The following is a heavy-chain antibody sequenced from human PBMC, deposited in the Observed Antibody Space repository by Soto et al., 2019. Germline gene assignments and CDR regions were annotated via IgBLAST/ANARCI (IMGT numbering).Heavy chain of an antibody. D-gene: IGHD6-19*01. Sequence: SLKISCKGSGYSFTSYWIGWVRQMPGKGLEWMGIIYPGDSDTRYSPSFQGQVTISADKSISTAYLQWSSLKASDTAMYYCARLRDMIAVAGYFDYWGQGTLVTVSS. CDR2: IYPGDSDT. J-gene: IGHJ4*02. CDR3: ARLRDMIAVAGYFDY. V-gene: IGHV5-51*01. CDR1: GYSFTSYW.